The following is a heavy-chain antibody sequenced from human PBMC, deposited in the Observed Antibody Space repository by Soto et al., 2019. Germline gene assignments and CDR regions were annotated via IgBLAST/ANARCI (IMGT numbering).Heavy chain of an antibody. CDR2: SRSKANNYAT. CDR3: ASLIYGSSNFYDNDY. Sequence: EVQLVESGGGLVQPGGSLRLSCAASGFTLSGSSMHWVRQASGKGLEWVARSRSKANNYATTYAASVKGRFTISRDETKNTSYLQMNSLKNEDAAIYYWASLIYGSSNFYDNDYWGQGTLVTVSS. D-gene: IGHD2-2*01. CDR1: GFTLSGSS. J-gene: IGHJ4*02. V-gene: IGHV3-73*01.